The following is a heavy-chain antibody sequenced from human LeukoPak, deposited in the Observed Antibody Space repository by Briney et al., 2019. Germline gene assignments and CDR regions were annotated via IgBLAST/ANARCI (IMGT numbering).Heavy chain of an antibody. V-gene: IGHV3-7*01. CDR2: IKQDGSEK. D-gene: IGHD6-13*01. Sequence: GGSLRLSCAASGFTLSSYWMSWARQAPGKGLEWGANIKQDGSEKYYVDSVKGRFTISRDNAKNSLYLQMNSLRAEDTAVYYCARIAVAGFDFWAQGTLVTVSS. CDR3: ARIAVAGFDF. J-gene: IGHJ4*02. CDR1: GFTLSSYW.